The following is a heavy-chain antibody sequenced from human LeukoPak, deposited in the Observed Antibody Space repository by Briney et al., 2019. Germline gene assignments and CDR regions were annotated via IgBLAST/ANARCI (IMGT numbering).Heavy chain of an antibody. CDR2: IYTSGST. CDR3: ASSYYYDSSGYTNDAFDI. V-gene: IGHV4-4*07. Sequence: PSETLSLTCTVSGGSISSYYWSWTRQPAGKGLEWIGRIYTSGSTNYNPSLKSRVTMSVDTSKNQFSLKLSSVTAADTAVYYCASSYYYDSSGYTNDAFDIWGQGTMVTVSS. J-gene: IGHJ3*02. CDR1: GGSISSYY. D-gene: IGHD3-22*01.